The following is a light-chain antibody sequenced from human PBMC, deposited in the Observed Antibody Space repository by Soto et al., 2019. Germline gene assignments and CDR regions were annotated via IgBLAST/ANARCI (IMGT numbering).Light chain of an antibody. J-gene: IGLJ2*01. CDR3: LLSYSGARS. V-gene: IGLV7-46*01. CDR2: DTS. Sequence: QTVVTQEPSLTVSPGGTVTLTCGSSTGAVTSGHYPYWFQQKPGQAPRTLIYDTSNKQSWTPVRFSGSLIGGKAALTLSGAQPEDEAEYYCLLSYSGARSFGGGTKVTVL. CDR1: TGAVTSGHY.